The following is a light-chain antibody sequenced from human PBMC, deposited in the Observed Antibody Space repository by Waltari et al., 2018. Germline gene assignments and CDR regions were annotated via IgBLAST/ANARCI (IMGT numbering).Light chain of an antibody. Sequence: QSVLTQPPSASGTPGQRVTISCSGGSSNIGSNIVNWYKQVPGTAPQLLIYSNVLRPSGVPDRFSGSKSGTSASLAISGRQSDDEADYYCAAWDDSLHAVLFGGGTKLTAL. V-gene: IGLV1-44*01. CDR2: SNV. J-gene: IGLJ2*01. CDR1: SSNIGSNI. CDR3: AAWDDSLHAVL.